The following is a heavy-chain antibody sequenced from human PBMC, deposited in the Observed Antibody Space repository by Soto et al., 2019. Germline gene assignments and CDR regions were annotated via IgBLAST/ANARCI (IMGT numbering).Heavy chain of an antibody. D-gene: IGHD2-2*01. CDR1: GGTFSSYA. J-gene: IGHJ6*02. V-gene: IGHV1-69*12. Sequence: QVQLVQSGAEVKKPGSSVKVSCKASGGTFSSYAISWVRQAPGQGLEWMGGIISIFGTANYAQKVQGRVTMTADEPTSTAYMELSSLRSEDTAVYYCARQIPAAGYYYGMDVWGHGTTVTVSS. CDR3: ARQIPAAGYYYGMDV. CDR2: IISIFGTA.